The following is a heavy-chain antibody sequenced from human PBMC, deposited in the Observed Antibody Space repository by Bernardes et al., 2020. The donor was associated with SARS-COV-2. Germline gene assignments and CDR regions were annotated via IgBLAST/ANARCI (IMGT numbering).Heavy chain of an antibody. CDR2: LFYTGST. Sequence: SETLSLTCTVSGVSINDYYSSWVQQPPGKGLEWLGDLFYTGSTNYNPSLRSRVAISIDTSQNQFSLKLKSVTAADSAVYYCVRDSLTGYGMDVWGQGTTVTVSS. J-gene: IGHJ6*02. V-gene: IGHV4-59*01. D-gene: IGHD2-15*01. CDR3: VRDSLTGYGMDV. CDR1: GVSINDYY.